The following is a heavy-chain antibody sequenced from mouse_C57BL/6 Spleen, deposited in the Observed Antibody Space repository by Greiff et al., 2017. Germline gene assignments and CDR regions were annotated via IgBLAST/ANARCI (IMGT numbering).Heavy chain of an antibody. CDR2: INPSNGGT. CDR3: ARWGYLYYAMDY. V-gene: IGHV1-53*01. Sequence: VQLQQPGTELVKPGASVKLSCKASGYTFTSYWMLWVKQRPGQGLEWIGNINPSNGGTNYNEKFKSKATLTVDKSSSTAYMQLSSLTSEDSAVYYCARWGYLYYAMDYWGQGTSVTVSS. D-gene: IGHD2-2*01. CDR1: GYTFTSYW. J-gene: IGHJ4*01.